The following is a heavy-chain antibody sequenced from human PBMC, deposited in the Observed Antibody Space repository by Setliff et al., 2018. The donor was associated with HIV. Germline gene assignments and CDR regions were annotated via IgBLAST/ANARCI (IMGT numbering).Heavy chain of an antibody. V-gene: IGHV1-18*01. CDR1: GYTFNSYG. Sequence: ASVKVSCKASGYTFNSYGISWVRQAPGQGPEWGGWIATYNGNTNYAQRLQGRVTLTTDTSTSTAYMELRSLRFDDTAVYYCARESNSASSSSGWYLPDYWGQGTLVTVSS. CDR3: ARESNSASSSSGWYLPDY. J-gene: IGHJ4*02. CDR2: IATYNGNT. D-gene: IGHD6-19*01.